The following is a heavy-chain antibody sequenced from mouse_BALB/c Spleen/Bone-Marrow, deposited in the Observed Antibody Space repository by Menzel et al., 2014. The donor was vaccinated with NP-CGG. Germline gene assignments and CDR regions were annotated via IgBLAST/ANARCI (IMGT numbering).Heavy chain of an antibody. D-gene: IGHD1-1*01. J-gene: IGHJ4*01. CDR1: GYTFTSYV. CDR3: ARSILRADY. CDR2: INPYNDGT. Sequence: LVQSGPELVKPGASGKMSCKASGYTFTSYVMYWVKQKPGQGLEWIGYINPYNDGTKYNEKFKGKATLTSDKSSSTAYMERSSLTSEDSAVYYCARSILRADYWGQGTSVTVSS. V-gene: IGHV1-14*01.